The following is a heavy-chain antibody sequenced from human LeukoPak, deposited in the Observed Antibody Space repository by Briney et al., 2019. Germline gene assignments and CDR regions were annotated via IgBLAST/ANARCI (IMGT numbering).Heavy chain of an antibody. D-gene: IGHD3-3*01. CDR1: GGTFSSYA. Sequence: SVKVSCKASGGTFSSYAISRVRQAPGQGLEWMGGIIPIFGTANYAQKFQGRVTMTRDTSTSTVYMELSSLRSEDTAVYYCAREGGYDFLHWGQGTLVTVSS. CDR2: IIPIFGTA. CDR3: AREGGYDFLH. J-gene: IGHJ4*02. V-gene: IGHV1-69*05.